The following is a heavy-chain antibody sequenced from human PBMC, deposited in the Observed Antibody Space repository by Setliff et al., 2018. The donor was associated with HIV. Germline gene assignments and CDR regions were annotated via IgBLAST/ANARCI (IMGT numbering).Heavy chain of an antibody. CDR2: MYDGGTP. CDR1: GYSITSGYY. Sequence: PSETLSLTCAVSGYSITSGYYWGWIRQPPGTGLEWIGNMYDGGTPHYNPSLKSRVTVSLDTSRNQFSLRLTSVTAADTAVYFCAREPDYWSQGTLVTVSS. J-gene: IGHJ4*02. V-gene: IGHV4-38-2*02. CDR3: AREPDY.